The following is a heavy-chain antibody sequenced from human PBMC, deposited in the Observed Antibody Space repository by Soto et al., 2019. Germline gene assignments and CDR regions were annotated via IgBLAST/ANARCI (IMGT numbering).Heavy chain of an antibody. V-gene: IGHV4-59*01. CDR2: IYYSGST. CDR1: GGSISSYY. Sequence: SETLSLTCTVSGGSISSYYWSWIRQPPGKGLEWIGYIYYSGSTNYNPSLKSRVTISVDTSKNQFSLKLSSVTAADTAVYYCASYYDSSGYYFDYWGQGTLVTVSS. D-gene: IGHD3-22*01. CDR3: ASYYDSSGYYFDY. J-gene: IGHJ4*02.